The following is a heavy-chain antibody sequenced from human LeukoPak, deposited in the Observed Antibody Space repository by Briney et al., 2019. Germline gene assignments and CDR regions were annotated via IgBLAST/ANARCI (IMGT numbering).Heavy chain of an antibody. CDR2: IYYSGST. D-gene: IGHD3-3*01. Sequence: SETLSLTCTVSGGSISSYYWSWIRQPPGKGLEWIGYIYYSGSTNYNPPLKSRVTISVDTSKNQFSLKLSSVTAADTAVYYCAKARGNFCDFWSGYDCWGQGTLVTVSS. CDR3: AKARGNFCDFWSGYDC. J-gene: IGHJ4*02. V-gene: IGHV4-59*01. CDR1: GGSISSYY.